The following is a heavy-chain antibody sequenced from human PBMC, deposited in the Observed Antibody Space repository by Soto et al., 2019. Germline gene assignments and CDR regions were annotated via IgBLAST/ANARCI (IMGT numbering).Heavy chain of an antibody. CDR3: AKGKGVGATPDGANC. CDR1: GFTFSRYG. J-gene: IGHJ4*02. V-gene: IGHV3-23*01. Sequence: EVQVLESGGGLVQPGGSLRLSCAASGFTFSRYGMNWVRQAPGKGLEWVSGGRSDGATTYNADSVKGRFTVTRDTFKNTVDLQMHSLRVEDTAVYYCAKGKGVGATPDGANCWGQGTLVTVSS. CDR2: GRSDGATT. D-gene: IGHD1-26*01.